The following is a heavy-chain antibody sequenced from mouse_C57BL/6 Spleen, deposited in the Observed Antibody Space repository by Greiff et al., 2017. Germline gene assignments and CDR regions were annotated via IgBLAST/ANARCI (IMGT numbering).Heavy chain of an antibody. CDR1: GYTFTSYW. J-gene: IGHJ4*01. Sequence: QVQLQQPGAELVKPGASVKLSCKASGYTFTSYWMHWVKQRPGRGLEWIGRIDPNSGGTKYNEKFKSKATLTVDKPSSTAYMQLSSLTSEDSAVYYWARSRVYGSSPYYAMDYWGQGTSVTVSS. CDR3: ARSRVYGSSPYYAMDY. V-gene: IGHV1-72*01. D-gene: IGHD1-1*01. CDR2: IDPNSGGT.